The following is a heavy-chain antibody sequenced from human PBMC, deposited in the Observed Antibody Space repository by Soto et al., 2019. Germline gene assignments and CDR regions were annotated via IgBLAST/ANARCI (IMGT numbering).Heavy chain of an antibody. V-gene: IGHV4-31*03. Sequence: SETLSLTCTVSGDSISSGGYYWSWIRQHPGKCLEWIVYIYHSGSTYYNPSLKSRVTISVDTSKNQFSLKLSSVTAADPAVYYCARGRFGELLSRNWFDPWGQGTMVTVSS. CDR3: ARGRFGELLSRNWFDP. D-gene: IGHD3-10*01. CDR2: IYHSGST. J-gene: IGHJ5*02. CDR1: GDSISSGGYY.